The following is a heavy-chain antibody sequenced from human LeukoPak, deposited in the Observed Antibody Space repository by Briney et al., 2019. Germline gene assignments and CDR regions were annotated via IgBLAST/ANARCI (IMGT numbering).Heavy chain of an antibody. CDR3: ATGSHCSSTSCYKYYYYYMDV. CDR1: GYTLTELS. Sequence: GASVKVSCKVSGYTLTELSMHWVRQAPGTGLEWMGGFDPEDGETIYAQKFQGRVTMTEDTSTDTAYMELSSLRSEDTAVYYCATGSHCSSTSCYKYYYYYMDVWGKGTTVTVSS. V-gene: IGHV1-24*01. CDR2: FDPEDGET. J-gene: IGHJ6*03. D-gene: IGHD2-2*02.